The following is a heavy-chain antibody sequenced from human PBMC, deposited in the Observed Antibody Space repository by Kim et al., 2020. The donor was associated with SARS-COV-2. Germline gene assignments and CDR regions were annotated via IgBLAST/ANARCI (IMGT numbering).Heavy chain of an antibody. CDR3: ATRLSYTAMVHWYFDL. CDR1: GFTFSSYG. J-gene: IGHJ2*01. D-gene: IGHD5-18*01. Sequence: GGSLRLSCAASGFTFSSYGMHWVRQAPGKGLEWVAVIWYDGSNKYYADSVKGRFTISRDNSKNTLYLQMNSLRAEDTAVYYCATRLSYTAMVHWYFDLWGRGTLVTVSS. V-gene: IGHV3-33*01. CDR2: IWYDGSNK.